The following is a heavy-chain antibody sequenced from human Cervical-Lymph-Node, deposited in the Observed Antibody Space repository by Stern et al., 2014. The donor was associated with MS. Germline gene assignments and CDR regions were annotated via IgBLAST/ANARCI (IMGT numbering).Heavy chain of an antibody. D-gene: IGHD5-24*01. CDR2: IVPHTGGT. Sequence: QVQLVQSGAEVRKPGASVKVSCKASGYTFIDYYIHWVRQAPGQGLEWMGRIVPHTGGTIYAQKFQDRVTITRDTSINTAYMEVSSLRSDDTAVYFCARGGGYIFPSDWFDPWGQGTLVIVSS. J-gene: IGHJ5*02. V-gene: IGHV1-2*06. CDR1: GYTFIDYY. CDR3: ARGGGYIFPSDWFDP.